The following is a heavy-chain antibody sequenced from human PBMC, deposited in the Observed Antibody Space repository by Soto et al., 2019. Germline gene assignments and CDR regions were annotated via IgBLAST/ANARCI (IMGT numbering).Heavy chain of an antibody. J-gene: IGHJ4*02. CDR2: IIPVFGTT. CDR3: ARDGGFGELKY. V-gene: IGHV1-69*18. Sequence: QVQLVQSGAELKKPGSSVKVSCKASGDTFSGYPINWVRQAPGEGLEWMGRIIPVFGTTNDAQRFEGRVTFTADESTNTPYTELRGLLSEDTAVYYCARDGGFGELKYWGPGTLVTVSS. CDR1: GDTFSGYP. D-gene: IGHD3-10*01.